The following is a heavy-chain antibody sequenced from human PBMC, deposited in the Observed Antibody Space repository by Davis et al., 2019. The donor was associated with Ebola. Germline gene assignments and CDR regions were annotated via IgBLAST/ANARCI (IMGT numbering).Heavy chain of an antibody. CDR2: INPSGGST. V-gene: IGHV1-46*01. D-gene: IGHD6-13*01. Sequence: ASVKVSCKASGRTFSSYAISWVRQAPGQGLEWMGIINPSGGSTSYAQKFQGRVTMTRDTSTSTVYMELSSLRSEDTAVYYCARERETSSPGRPFDYWGQGTLVTVSS. J-gene: IGHJ4*02. CDR1: GRTFSSYA. CDR3: ARERETSSPGRPFDY.